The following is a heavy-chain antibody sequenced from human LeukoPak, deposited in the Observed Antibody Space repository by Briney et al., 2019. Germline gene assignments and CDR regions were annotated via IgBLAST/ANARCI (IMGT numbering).Heavy chain of an antibody. J-gene: IGHJ4*02. Sequence: ASVKVSCKASGYSFTAYAIGWVRQAPGQGLEWMGWVSAYNGGTNYAQKFQGRVTMTTDTPTSTAYMELRSLTSDDTAVYYCARVDLYYDSSGYSQAANDYWGQGTLVTVSS. CDR2: VSAYNGGT. CDR1: GYSFTAYA. V-gene: IGHV1-18*01. CDR3: ARVDLYYDSSGYSQAANDY. D-gene: IGHD3-22*01.